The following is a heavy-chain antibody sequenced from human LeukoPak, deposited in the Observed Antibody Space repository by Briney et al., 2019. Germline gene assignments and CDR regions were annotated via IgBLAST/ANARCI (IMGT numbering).Heavy chain of an antibody. CDR2: ISDNGAVT. D-gene: IGHD1-26*01. Sequence: PGGSLRLSCAASGFSFSMYSMSWIRQAPGKGLEWVSVISDNGAVTFYGDSVKGRFTISRDNSKNTLYLQMSSLRVEDTAVYYCAKLGMGAAYNWFDPWGQGTLVTVSS. V-gene: IGHV3-23*01. CDR1: GFSFSMYS. CDR3: AKLGMGAAYNWFDP. J-gene: IGHJ5*02.